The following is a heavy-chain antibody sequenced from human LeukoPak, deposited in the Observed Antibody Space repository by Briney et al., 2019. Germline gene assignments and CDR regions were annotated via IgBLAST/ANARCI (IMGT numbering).Heavy chain of an antibody. CDR1: GFTFSSYW. CDR2: IKSDGSST. V-gene: IGHV3-74*01. J-gene: IGHJ4*02. CDR3: ATSRTFDY. Sequence: GESLRLSCAASGFTFSSYWTHWVRQAPGKGLVWVSRIKSDGSSTSYADSVKGRFTISRDNAKNTVYLQMNSLRAEDTAVYYCATSRTFDYWGQGTLVTVSS.